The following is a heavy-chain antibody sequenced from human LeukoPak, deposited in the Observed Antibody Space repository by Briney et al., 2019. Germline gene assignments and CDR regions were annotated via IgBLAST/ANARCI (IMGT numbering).Heavy chain of an antibody. Sequence: SETLSLTCTVSGGSISSGSYYWSWIRQPAGKGLEWIGRIYTSGSTNYNPSLKSRVTISVDTSKNQFSLKLSSVTAADTAVYYCAREDWGFDIWGQGTMVTVSS. V-gene: IGHV4-61*02. CDR2: IYTSGST. J-gene: IGHJ3*02. CDR3: AREDWGFDI. D-gene: IGHD3/OR15-3a*01. CDR1: GGSISSGSYY.